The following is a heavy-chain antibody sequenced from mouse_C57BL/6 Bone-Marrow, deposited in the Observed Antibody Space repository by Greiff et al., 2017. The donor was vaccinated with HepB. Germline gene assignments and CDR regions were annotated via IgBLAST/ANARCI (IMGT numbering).Heavy chain of an antibody. CDR1: GYTFTSYW. Sequence: QVQLQQSGAELVKPGASVKMSCKASGYTFTSYWITWVKQRPGQGLEWIGDIYPGSGSTNYNEKFKSKATLTVDTSSSTAYMQLSSLTSEDSAVYYCARDGIYYGNYDAMDYWGQGTSVTVSS. D-gene: IGHD2-1*01. J-gene: IGHJ4*01. V-gene: IGHV1-55*01. CDR3: ARDGIYYGNYDAMDY. CDR2: IYPGSGST.